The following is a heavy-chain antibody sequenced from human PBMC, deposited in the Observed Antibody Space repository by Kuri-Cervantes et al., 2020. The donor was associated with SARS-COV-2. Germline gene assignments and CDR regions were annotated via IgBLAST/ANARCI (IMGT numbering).Heavy chain of an antibody. Sequence: KVSCKGSGYSFTSHWISWVRQMPGKGLEWMGRIDPSDSYTNYSPSFQGHVTISADKSISTAYLQWSSLKASDTAMYYCARRVGYYFDYWGQGTLVTVSS. CDR2: IDPSDSYT. CDR1: GYSFTSHW. D-gene: IGHD2-15*01. V-gene: IGHV5-10-1*01. J-gene: IGHJ4*02. CDR3: ARRVGYYFDY.